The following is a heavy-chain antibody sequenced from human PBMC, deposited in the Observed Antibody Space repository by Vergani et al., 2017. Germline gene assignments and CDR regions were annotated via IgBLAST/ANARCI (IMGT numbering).Heavy chain of an antibody. Sequence: VQLQESGPGLVKPSQTLSLTCIVSGGSISSGGYYWSWIRQHPGKGLEWVSAISGSGGSTYYADSVKGRFTISRDNSKNTLYLQMNSLRAEDTAVYYCAKDRIWFGEYDAFDIWGQGTMVTVSS. D-gene: IGHD3-10*01. CDR1: GGSISSGGYY. V-gene: IGHV3-23*01. CDR2: ISGSGGST. CDR3: AKDRIWFGEYDAFDI. J-gene: IGHJ3*02.